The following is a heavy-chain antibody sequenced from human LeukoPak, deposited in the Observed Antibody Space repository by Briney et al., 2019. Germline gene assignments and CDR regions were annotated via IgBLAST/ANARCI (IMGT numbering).Heavy chain of an antibody. CDR1: GFTFDDYG. J-gene: IGHJ4*02. CDR2: INWNGGST. Sequence: PGGSLRLSCAASGFTFDDYGMNWVGQAPGKGLEWGAGINWNGGSTGYADSVKCRFTISRDNTKNSLYLQMNSLRAEDTALYYCARANSYGANSNFDYWGQGTLVTVSS. D-gene: IGHD4-23*01. V-gene: IGHV3-20*04. CDR3: ARANSYGANSNFDY.